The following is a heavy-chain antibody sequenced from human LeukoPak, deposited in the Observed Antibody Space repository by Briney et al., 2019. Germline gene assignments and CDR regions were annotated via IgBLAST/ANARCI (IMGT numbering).Heavy chain of an antibody. CDR2: INPRDGST. J-gene: IGHJ4*02. V-gene: IGHV1-46*01. CDR1: GYSFTNYY. Sequence: GASVKVSCKASGYSFTNYYMHWVRQAPGQGLEWMGTINPRDGSTTYTQKFQGRVTVTRDTSTSTVYMDLSSLRPEDTAVYYRATSTGYDVLTGYQEDHYYFDYWGQGTLVTVSS. D-gene: IGHD3-9*01. CDR3: ATSTGYDVLTGYQEDHYYFDY.